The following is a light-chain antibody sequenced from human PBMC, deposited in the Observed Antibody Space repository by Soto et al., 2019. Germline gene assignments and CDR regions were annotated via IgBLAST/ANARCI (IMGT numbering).Light chain of an antibody. CDR3: QQYNNWSYT. Sequence: EIVMTQSPATLSVPPGERATLSCRASQSVSSNLAWYQQKPGQAPRLLIYGASTRATVIPARFSGSGSGTEFTLTISSLQSEDFAVYYCQQYNNWSYTFGQGTKVDIK. J-gene: IGKJ2*01. V-gene: IGKV3-15*01. CDR2: GAS. CDR1: QSVSSN.